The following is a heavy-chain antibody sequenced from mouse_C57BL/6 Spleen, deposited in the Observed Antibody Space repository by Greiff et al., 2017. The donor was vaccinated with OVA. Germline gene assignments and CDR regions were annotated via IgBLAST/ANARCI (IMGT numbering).Heavy chain of an antibody. CDR2: IDPETGGT. V-gene: IGHV1-15*01. J-gene: IGHJ3*01. CDR3: TREGQQGGFAY. Sequence: VQLQQSGAELVRPGASVTLSCKASGYTFTDYEMHWVKQTPVHGLEWIGAIDPETGGTAYNQKFKGKAILTADKSSSTAYMELRSLTSEDSAVYYCTREGQQGGFAYWGQGTLVTVSA. D-gene: IGHD6-1*01. CDR1: GYTFTDYE.